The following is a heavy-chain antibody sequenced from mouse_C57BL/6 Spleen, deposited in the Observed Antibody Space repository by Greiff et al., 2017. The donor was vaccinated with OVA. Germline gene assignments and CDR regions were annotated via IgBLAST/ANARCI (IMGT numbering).Heavy chain of an antibody. CDR1: GFSLTRYG. CDR3: ARRSYDWFAY. J-gene: IGHJ3*01. Sequence: QVQLQQSGPGLVQPSQSLSITCPVSGFSLTRYGVHCVRHSPGTGLAWLGVIWSGGSTDYNAAFISRLSISKDNSKSQVFFKMNSLQADDTAIYYCARRSYDWFAYWGQGTLVTVSA. D-gene: IGHD2-12*01. V-gene: IGHV2-2*01. CDR2: IWSGGST.